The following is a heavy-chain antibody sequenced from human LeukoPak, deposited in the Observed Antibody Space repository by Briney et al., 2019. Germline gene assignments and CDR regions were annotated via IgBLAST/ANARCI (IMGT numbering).Heavy chain of an antibody. CDR2: IIPILGIA. CDR3: ARDLGDYPRD. Sequence: VASVKVSCKASGGTFSSYAISWVRQAPGQGFEWMGRIIPILGIANYAQKFQGRVTITADKSTSTAYMELSSLRSEDTAVYYCARDLGDYPRDWGQGTLVTVSS. V-gene: IGHV1-69*04. D-gene: IGHD4-17*01. CDR1: GGTFSSYA. J-gene: IGHJ4*02.